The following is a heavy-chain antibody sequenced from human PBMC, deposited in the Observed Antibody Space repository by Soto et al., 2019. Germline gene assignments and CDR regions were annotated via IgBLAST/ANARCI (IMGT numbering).Heavy chain of an antibody. Sequence: EVQLVESGGGSVQPGGSLRLSCAASGFNFSNYDMYWVRQPTGKGLEWVSVIGPGGDTYYPGPVKGRFTISRENAKNSLYLQMSSLRAEDTAVYYCARRSRYCTIGVCYQIYDMDVWGQGTTVTVSS. CDR3: ARRSRYCTIGVCYQIYDMDV. J-gene: IGHJ6*02. CDR2: IGPGGDT. D-gene: IGHD2-8*01. V-gene: IGHV3-13*01. CDR1: GFNFSNYD.